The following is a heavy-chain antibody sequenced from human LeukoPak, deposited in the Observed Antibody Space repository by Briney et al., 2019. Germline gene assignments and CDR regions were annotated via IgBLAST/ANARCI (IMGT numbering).Heavy chain of an antibody. D-gene: IGHD3-10*01. V-gene: IGHV3-48*03. Sequence: GGSLRLXCAPSGFTFSSYEMNWVRQAPGRGLEWVSYISSTGYTIKYADSEKGRFTISRDNSKNSLFLQMNSLRGEDTAVYYCARDRADGGSGGDPFDVWGQGTMVTVSS. CDR1: GFTFSSYE. J-gene: IGHJ3*01. CDR3: ARDRADGGSGGDPFDV. CDR2: ISSTGYTI.